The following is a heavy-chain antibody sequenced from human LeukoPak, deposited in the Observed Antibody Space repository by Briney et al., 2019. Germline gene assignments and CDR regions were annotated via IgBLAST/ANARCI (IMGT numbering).Heavy chain of an antibody. J-gene: IGHJ5*02. V-gene: IGHV4-59*08. CDR1: GGSISSYY. CDR2: IYYSGST. Sequence: ASETLSLTCTVSGGSISSYYWSWIRQPPGKGLEWIGYIYYSGSTNYNPSLKSRVTISVDTSKNQFSLKLSSVTAADTAVYYCASARDSYNVAWGQGTLVTVSS. CDR3: ASARDSYNVA. D-gene: IGHD1-26*01.